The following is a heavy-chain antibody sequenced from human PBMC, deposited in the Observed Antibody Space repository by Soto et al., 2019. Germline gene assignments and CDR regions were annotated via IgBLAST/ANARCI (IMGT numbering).Heavy chain of an antibody. CDR3: ARRYGSAFDY. CDR1: GGSISSYY. D-gene: IGHD3-10*01. CDR2: IYYSGST. Sequence: QVQLQESGPGLVKPSETLSLTCTVSGGSISSYYWSWIRQPPGKGLEWIGYIYYSGSTNYNPSLKSRVTISVDTSKNQFSLKLSSGTAADTAVYYCARRYGSAFDYWGQGTLVTVSS. J-gene: IGHJ4*02. V-gene: IGHV4-59*08.